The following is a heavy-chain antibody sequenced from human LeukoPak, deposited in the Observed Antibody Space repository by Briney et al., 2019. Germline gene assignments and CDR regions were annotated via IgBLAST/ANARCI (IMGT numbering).Heavy chain of an antibody. D-gene: IGHD2-15*01. CDR1: GGSFSGYY. CDR2: INHSGST. CDR3: ARGPQYCSGGSCARPIDY. V-gene: IGHV4-34*01. J-gene: IGHJ4*02. Sequence: KPSETLSLTCAVYGGSFSGYYWSWIRQPPGKGLEWIGEINHSGSTNYNPSLKSRVTISVDTSKNQFSLKLSSVTAADTAVYYCARGPQYCSGGSCARPIDYWGQGTLVTVSS.